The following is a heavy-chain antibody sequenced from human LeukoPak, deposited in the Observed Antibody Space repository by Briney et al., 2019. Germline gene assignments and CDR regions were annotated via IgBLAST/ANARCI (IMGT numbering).Heavy chain of an antibody. Sequence: WASVKVSCKASGYTFTSYYMHWVRQAPGQGLEWMGIINPSGGSTSYAQKFQGRVTMTRDTSTSTVYMELRSLRSDDTAVYYCARDLVVVAAPPGNWFDPWGQGTLVTVSS. J-gene: IGHJ5*02. V-gene: IGHV1-46*01. CDR2: INPSGGST. CDR1: GYTFTSYY. D-gene: IGHD2-15*01. CDR3: ARDLVVVAAPPGNWFDP.